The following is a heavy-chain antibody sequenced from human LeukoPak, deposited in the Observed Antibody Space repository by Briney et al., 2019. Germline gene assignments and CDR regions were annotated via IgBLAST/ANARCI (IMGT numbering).Heavy chain of an antibody. V-gene: IGHV3-73*01. CDR3: TRTRDYYYYMDV. CDR1: GFPFSDYY. J-gene: IGHJ6*03. Sequence: GSLRLSCAASGFPFSDYYMNWIRQASGKGLEWVGRIRSKANSYATAYAASVKGRFTISRDDSKNTAYLQMNSLKTEDTAVYYCTRTRDYYYYMDVWGKGTTVTVSS. CDR2: IRSKANSYAT. D-gene: IGHD2-8*01.